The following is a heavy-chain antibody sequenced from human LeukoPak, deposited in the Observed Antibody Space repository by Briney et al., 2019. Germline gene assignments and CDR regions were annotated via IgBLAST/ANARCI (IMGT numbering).Heavy chain of an antibody. CDR2: IYYSGST. CDR3: ARHELAAAPFDY. D-gene: IGHD6-13*01. V-gene: IGHV4-59*08. J-gene: IGHJ4*02. CDR1: GGSISSYF. Sequence: PSETLSLTCTISGGSISSYFWSWIRQPPGKGLEWIGYIYYSGSTNYNPSLKSRVTISVDTSKNQFSLILSSVTAADTAVYYCARHELAAAPFDYWGQGTLVTVSS.